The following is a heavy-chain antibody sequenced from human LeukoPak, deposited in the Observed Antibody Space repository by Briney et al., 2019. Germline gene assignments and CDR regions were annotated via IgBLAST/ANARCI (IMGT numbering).Heavy chain of an antibody. V-gene: IGHV3-30*02. CDR2: IRMDGAKI. CDR3: AKDAFEWTKNSDFWGGYYADS. CDR1: GFTLSGYG. Sequence: AGGFLRLSCAASGFTLSGYGVHWVRKAPGRRLEGVTFIRMDGAKIYYTDSVQGRFTISRDNSKNTVYLQMDSLRPDDTAVYYCAKDAFEWTKNSDFWGGYYADSWGQGTLVTVAA. D-gene: IGHD3-3*01. J-gene: IGHJ4*02.